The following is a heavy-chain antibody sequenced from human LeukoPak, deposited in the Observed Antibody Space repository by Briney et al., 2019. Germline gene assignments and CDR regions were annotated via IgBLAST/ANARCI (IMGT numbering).Heavy chain of an antibody. D-gene: IGHD1-26*01. CDR2: IYYSGST. V-gene: IGHV4-59*01. Sequence: SETLSLTCTVSGRSISSYYWSWIRQPPGKGLEWIGYIYYSGSTNYNPSLKSRVTISVDTSKNQFSLKLSSVTAADTAVYYCASTVELPYYYGMDVWGQGTTVTVSS. CDR1: GRSISSYY. J-gene: IGHJ6*02. CDR3: ASTVELPYYYGMDV.